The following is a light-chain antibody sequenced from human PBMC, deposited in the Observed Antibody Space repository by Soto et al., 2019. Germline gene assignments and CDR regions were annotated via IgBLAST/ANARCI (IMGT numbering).Light chain of an antibody. CDR3: QQANSFPLT. V-gene: IGKV1-12*01. CDR1: QNIFTY. CDR2: GAS. J-gene: IGKJ4*01. Sequence: DIHMTQSPSTLSASVGDRVTISCRASQNIFTYLAWYQQKPGKAPKLLIFGASTLQSGVPPRFSGSGSGTDFTLTISSLQPEDFATYYCQQANSFPLTFGGGTKVDIK.